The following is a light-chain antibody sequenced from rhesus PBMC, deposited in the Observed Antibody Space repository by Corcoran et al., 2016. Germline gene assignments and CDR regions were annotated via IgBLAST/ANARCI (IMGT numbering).Light chain of an antibody. V-gene: IGKV1-21*01. CDR1: QGISSW. Sequence: DIQMTQSPSSLSASVVDRVTITCRASQGISSWLAWYQQNPGKAPKPLIYKASSLQSGVPSRVSGSGSGTDFTLTISSLQPEDFATYYCKQYNSAPYSFGQGTKVEIK. CDR2: KAS. CDR3: KQYNSAPYS. J-gene: IGKJ2*01.